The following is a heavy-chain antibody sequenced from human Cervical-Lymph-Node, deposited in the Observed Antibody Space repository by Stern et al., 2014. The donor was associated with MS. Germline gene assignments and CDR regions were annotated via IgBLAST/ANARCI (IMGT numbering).Heavy chain of an antibody. CDR3: AREHYYGAGSQHGMDV. CDR2: IFSSGST. J-gene: IGHJ6*02. Sequence: VQLVESGPGLVKPSQTLSLTCTVSSGSISSGGYDWAWIRQYPRRGLEWIGYIFSSGSTFYNPSLKSRVTISLDTSKNQFFLRLTSVTAADTAVYYCAREHYYGAGSQHGMDVGGQGTTVTVSS. CDR1: SGSISSGGYD. D-gene: IGHD3-10*01. V-gene: IGHV4-31*03.